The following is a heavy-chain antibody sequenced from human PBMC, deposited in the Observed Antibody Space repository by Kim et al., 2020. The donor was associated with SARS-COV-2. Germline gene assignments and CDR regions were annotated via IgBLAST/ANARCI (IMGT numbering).Heavy chain of an antibody. CDR3: AGPRTPSDYYYGMEV. CDR1: GGSIGTYKW. Sequence: SETLSLTCVVSGGSIGTYKWWSWVRQPPGKGLEWIGDVYHSETTNYNPSLESRVTISVDKSKNQFSLKLTSVTAADTAVYYCAGPRTPSDYYYGMEVWGQGTAVTVSS. CDR2: VYHSETT. V-gene: IGHV4-4*02. J-gene: IGHJ6*02.